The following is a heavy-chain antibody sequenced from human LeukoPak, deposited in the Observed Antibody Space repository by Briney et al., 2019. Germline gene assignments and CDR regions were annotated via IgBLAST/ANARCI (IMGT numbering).Heavy chain of an antibody. CDR3: ARGGGVRFLEWLFD. D-gene: IGHD3-3*01. J-gene: IGHJ4*02. Sequence: ASVKVSCKASGYTFTSYDINWVRQAIGQGLEWMGWMNPNSGNTGYAQKFQGRVTMTRNTSISTAYMELSSLRSEDTAVYYCARGGGVRFLEWLFDWGQGTLVTVSS. V-gene: IGHV1-8*01. CDR2: MNPNSGNT. CDR1: GYTFTSYD.